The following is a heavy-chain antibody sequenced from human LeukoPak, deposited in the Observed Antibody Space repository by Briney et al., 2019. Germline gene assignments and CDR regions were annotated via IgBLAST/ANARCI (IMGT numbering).Heavy chain of an antibody. J-gene: IGHJ4*02. CDR3: ARSPSYSSSWYALAS. V-gene: IGHV3-13*01. D-gene: IGHD6-13*01. CDR1: GFSFSGYD. CDR2: IGTAGDT. Sequence: GGSLRLSCEASGFSFSGYDMHWVRQATGKGLEWVSAIGTAGDTYYSDSVRGRFTISRENAKNSLDLQMHSLRAGATAVYYCARSPSYSSSWYALASWGQGTLVTVSS.